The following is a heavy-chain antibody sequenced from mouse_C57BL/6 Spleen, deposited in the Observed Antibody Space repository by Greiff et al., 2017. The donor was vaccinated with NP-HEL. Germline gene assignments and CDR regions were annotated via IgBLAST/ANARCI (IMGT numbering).Heavy chain of an antibody. CDR1: GYTFTSYW. D-gene: IGHD1-1*01. V-gene: IGHV1-61*01. Sequence: QVQLKQPGAELVRPGSSVKLSCKASGYTFTSYWMDWVKQRPGQGLEWIGNIYPSDSETHYNQKFKDKATLTVDKSSSTAYMQLSSLTSEDSAVYYCARGGTTEDAMDYWGQGTSVTVSS. CDR2: IYPSDSET. J-gene: IGHJ4*01. CDR3: ARGGTTEDAMDY.